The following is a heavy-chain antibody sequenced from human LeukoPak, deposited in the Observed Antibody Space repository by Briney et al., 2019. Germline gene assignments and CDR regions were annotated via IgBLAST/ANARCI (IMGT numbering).Heavy chain of an antibody. J-gene: IGHJ4*02. D-gene: IGHD6-13*01. CDR2: IFYSGST. CDR3: ARSLPARIAAAGNFIDY. CDR1: GGSISSSSYY. Sequence: SETLSLTCTVSGGSISSSSYYWGWIRQPPGKGLEWIGTIFYSGSTYYNPSLKSRVTISVDTSKNQFSLKLSSVTAADTAVYYCARSLPARIAAAGNFIDYWGQGTLVTVSS. V-gene: IGHV4-39*01.